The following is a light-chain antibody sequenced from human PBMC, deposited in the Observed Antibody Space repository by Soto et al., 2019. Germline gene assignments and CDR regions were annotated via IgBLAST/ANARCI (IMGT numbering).Light chain of an antibody. CDR1: QSVSSY. Sequence: EIVLTQSPATLSLSPGERATLSCRASQSVSSYLAWYQQKPGQAPRLLIYDASNRATAIPARFSGSGSGTDFALTISSLEPEDFAVDYCQQRSNWPSPYTFGQGTKLEVK. J-gene: IGKJ2*01. CDR2: DAS. CDR3: QQRSNWPSPYT. V-gene: IGKV3-11*01.